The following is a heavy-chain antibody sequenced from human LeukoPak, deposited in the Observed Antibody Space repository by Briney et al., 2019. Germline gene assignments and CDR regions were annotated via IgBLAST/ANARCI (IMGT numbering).Heavy chain of an antibody. CDR1: GGSISSYY. CDR2: IYYSGST. Sequence: SETLSLTCTVSGGSISSYYWSWIRQPPGKGLEWIGYIYYSGSTNYNPSLKSRVTISVDTSKSQFSLKLSSVTAADTAVYYCARGSPLAYGGNSVFDYWGQGTLVTVSS. CDR3: ARGSPLAYGGNSVFDY. D-gene: IGHD4-23*01. J-gene: IGHJ4*02. V-gene: IGHV4-59*01.